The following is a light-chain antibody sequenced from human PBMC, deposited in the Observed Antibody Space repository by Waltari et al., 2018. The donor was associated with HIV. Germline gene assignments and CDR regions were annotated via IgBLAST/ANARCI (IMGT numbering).Light chain of an antibody. CDR3: SSYTSSSTYV. CDR1: SNDVGSSKY. J-gene: IGLJ1*01. V-gene: IGLV2-14*03. CDR2: DVS. Sequence: QSALTQPASVSGSPGQSITISCTGTSNDVGSSKYVSWHQQHPGEAPKLIIHDVSDRPSGISNLFYGSKSGNTASLTISGLQTEDEADYYCSSYTSSSTYVFGTGTRVTVL.